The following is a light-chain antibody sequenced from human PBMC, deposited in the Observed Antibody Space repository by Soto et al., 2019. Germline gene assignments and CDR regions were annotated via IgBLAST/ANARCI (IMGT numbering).Light chain of an antibody. CDR1: QSVSSSY. V-gene: IGKV3-20*01. CDR3: QQYGNSPA. Sequence: EIVLTQSPGTLSLSPGEIATLSCRASQSVSSSYLAWYQQKPGQAPRLLIYGASSRATGIPDRFSGSGSGTDFTLTISRLESEDFAVYYCQQYGNSPAFGGGTKVEIK. J-gene: IGKJ4*01. CDR2: GAS.